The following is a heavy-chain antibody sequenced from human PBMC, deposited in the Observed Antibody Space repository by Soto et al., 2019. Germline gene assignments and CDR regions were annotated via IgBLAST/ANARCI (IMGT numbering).Heavy chain of an antibody. Sequence: EVQLVESGGGLVKPGGSLRLSCAASGFTFSSYSMNWVRQAPGKGLEWVSSISSSSSYIYYADSVKGRFTISRDNVKNSLYLQMNSLRAEDTAVYYCAKELMRGDTTPTSFDCWGQGTLVTVSS. CDR1: GFTFSSYS. D-gene: IGHD2-8*01. V-gene: IGHV3-21*01. CDR2: ISSSSSYI. J-gene: IGHJ4*02. CDR3: AKELMRGDTTPTSFDC.